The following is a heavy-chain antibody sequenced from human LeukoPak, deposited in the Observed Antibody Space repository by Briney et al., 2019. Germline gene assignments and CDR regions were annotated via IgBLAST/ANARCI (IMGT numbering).Heavy chain of an antibody. V-gene: IGHV1-8*02. J-gene: IGHJ4*02. CDR3: ARGLGTMVRGVIPGY. CDR2: MNPNSGNT. D-gene: IGHD3-10*01. Sequence: ASVKVSCKASGYTFTSYYMHWVRQAPGQGLEWMGWMNPNSGNTGYAQKFQGRVTMTRNTSISTAYMELSSLRSEDTAVYYCARGLGTMVRGVIPGYWGQGTLVTVSS. CDR1: GYTFTSYY.